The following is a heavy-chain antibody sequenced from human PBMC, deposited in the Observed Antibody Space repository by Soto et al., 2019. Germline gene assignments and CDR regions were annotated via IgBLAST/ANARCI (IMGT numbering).Heavy chain of an antibody. V-gene: IGHV1-69*11. Sequence: QVHLVQSGTEVKKPGSSVKVSCTASGGTFSSSGFSWVRQAPGQGLEWMGMIVPSLDTTNYAQKFQARVTITADEVTSTAYMELRSLRSEDTAVYYCARWPQPRYTADPYAVDVWGQGTRVIASS. J-gene: IGHJ6*02. D-gene: IGHD3-16*02. CDR3: ARWPQPRYTADPYAVDV. CDR1: GGTFSSSG. CDR2: IVPSLDTT.